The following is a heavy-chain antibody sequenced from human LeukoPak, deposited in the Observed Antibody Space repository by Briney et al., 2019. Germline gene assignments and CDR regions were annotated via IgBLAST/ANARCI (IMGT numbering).Heavy chain of an antibody. D-gene: IGHD6-6*01. CDR2: ISGGGGTT. Sequence: GGSLRLSCAAPGFTFGSYAMTWVRQAPGKGLEWVSAISGGGGTTYYADSVEGRFTISRDNSMNTLYLQMNSLRADDTAVYYCAKDRRQPVPHSHPTIDPGYWGQGTLVTVSS. V-gene: IGHV3-23*01. CDR3: AKDRRQPVPHSHPTIDPGY. J-gene: IGHJ4*02. CDR1: GFTFGSYA.